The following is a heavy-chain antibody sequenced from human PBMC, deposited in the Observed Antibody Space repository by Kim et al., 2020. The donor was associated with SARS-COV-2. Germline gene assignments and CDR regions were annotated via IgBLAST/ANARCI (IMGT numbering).Heavy chain of an antibody. CDR3: AKTKAEYNWNDGNWNDAFDI. Sequence: GGSLRLSCAASGFTFDDYAMHWVRQAPGKGLEWVSLISGDGGSTYYADSVKGRFTISRDNSKNSLYLQMNSLRTEDTALYYCAKTKAEYNWNDGNWNDAFDIWGQGKMVTVSS. CDR2: ISGDGGST. J-gene: IGHJ3*02. D-gene: IGHD1-1*01. CDR1: GFTFDDYA. V-gene: IGHV3-43*02.